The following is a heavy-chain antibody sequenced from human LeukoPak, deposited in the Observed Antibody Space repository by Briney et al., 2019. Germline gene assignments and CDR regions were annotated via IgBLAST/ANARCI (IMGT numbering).Heavy chain of an antibody. J-gene: IGHJ6*02. D-gene: IGHD6-13*01. CDR1: GFPFSSYW. CDR3: ARDLDLMDHIAAAGGFIAYYGMDV. V-gene: IGHV3-7*03. Sequence: PGGSLRLSCVASGFPFSSYWMTWVRQAPGKGLGWVANIKQDGSKKSYVDSVKGRFTISRDNAKNSLYLQMNSLRAEDTAVYYCARDLDLMDHIAAAGGFIAYYGMDVWGQGTTVTVSS. CDR2: IKQDGSKK.